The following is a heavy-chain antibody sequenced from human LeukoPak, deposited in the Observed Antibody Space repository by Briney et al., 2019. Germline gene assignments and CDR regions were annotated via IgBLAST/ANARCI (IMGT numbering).Heavy chain of an antibody. CDR2: IYYSGST. CDR1: GGSISSSSYY. V-gene: IGHV4-39*01. D-gene: IGHD4-17*01. Sequence: PSETLSLTCTVSGGSISSSSYYWGWIRQPPGKGLEWIRSIYYSGSTHYNPSLKSRVTISVDTSKNQFSLKLSSVTAADTAVYYCARLSTVTTSFDYWGQGTLVTVSS. CDR3: ARLSTVTTSFDY. J-gene: IGHJ4*02.